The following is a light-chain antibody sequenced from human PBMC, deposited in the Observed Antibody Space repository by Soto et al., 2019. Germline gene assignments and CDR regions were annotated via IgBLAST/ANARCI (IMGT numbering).Light chain of an antibody. CDR3: QQYHSYPPT. Sequence: DIQMTQSPSSLSASVGDRVTITCRASQSISSYLNWYQQKPGKAPKLLIYAASSLQSGVPSRFSGSGSGTDFTLTISSLQPEDFATYYCQQYHSYPPTFGQGTKVEIK. V-gene: IGKV1-39*01. J-gene: IGKJ1*01. CDR1: QSISSY. CDR2: AAS.